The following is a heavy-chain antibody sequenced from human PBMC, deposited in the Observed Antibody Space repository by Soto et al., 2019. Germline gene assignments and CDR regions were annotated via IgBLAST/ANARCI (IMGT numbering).Heavy chain of an antibody. CDR3: ARGPSDSSSSGYYYYYYMDV. CDR2: IIPILGIA. V-gene: IGHV1-69*02. J-gene: IGHJ6*03. Sequence: ASVKVSCKASGGTFSSYTISWVRQAPGQGLEWMGRIIPILGIANYAQKFQGRVTITADKSTSTAYMELSSLRSEDTAVYYCARGPSDSSSSGYYYYYYMDVWGKGTTVTVSS. CDR1: GGTFSSYT. D-gene: IGHD6-6*01.